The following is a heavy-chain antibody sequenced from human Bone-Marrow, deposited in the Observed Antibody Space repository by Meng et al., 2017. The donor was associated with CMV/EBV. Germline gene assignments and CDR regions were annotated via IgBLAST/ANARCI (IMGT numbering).Heavy chain of an antibody. CDR3: ARDLPSYYYGSGRYSGGMDV. Sequence: GGSLRLSCAASEFNFNVSYMNWIRQAPGKGLQWVSHIRSSGSTKKYTVSVKGRVTISRDNAKNTLYLQMNSLRAEDTAVYYCARDLPSYYYGSGRYSGGMDVWGQGTTVTVSS. J-gene: IGHJ6*02. D-gene: IGHD3-10*01. V-gene: IGHV3-11*04. CDR1: EFNFNVSY. CDR2: IRSSGSTK.